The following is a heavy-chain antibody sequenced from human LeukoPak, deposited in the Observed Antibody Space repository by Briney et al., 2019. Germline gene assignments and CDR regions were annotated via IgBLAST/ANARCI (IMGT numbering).Heavy chain of an antibody. D-gene: IGHD6-19*01. Sequence: GGSLRLSCAASGFTFSSYAIHWVRQAPGKGLEWVAVISYDGSNKYYADSVKGRFTISRDNSKNTLYLQMNSLRAEDTAVYYCAGGVGSIAVAGKGRFDYWGQGTLVTVSS. CDR2: ISYDGSNK. CDR1: GFTFSSYA. CDR3: AGGVGSIAVAGKGRFDY. V-gene: IGHV3-30*14. J-gene: IGHJ4*02.